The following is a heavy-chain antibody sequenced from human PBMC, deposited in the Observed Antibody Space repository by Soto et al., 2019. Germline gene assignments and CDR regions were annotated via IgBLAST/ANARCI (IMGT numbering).Heavy chain of an antibody. CDR1: GYSISSGYY. D-gene: IGHD6-6*01. CDR2: IYHSGST. V-gene: IGHV4-38-2*01. Sequence: SETLSLTCAVSGYSISSGYYWGWIRQPPGKGLEWIGSIYHSGSTYYNPSLKSRATISVDTSKNQFSLKLSSVTAADTAVYYCARGSGEYSSSRPVSWGQGTLVTVSS. J-gene: IGHJ4*02. CDR3: ARGSGEYSSSRPVS.